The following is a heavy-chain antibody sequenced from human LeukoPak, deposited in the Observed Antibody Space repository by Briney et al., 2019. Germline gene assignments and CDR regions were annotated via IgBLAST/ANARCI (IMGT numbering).Heavy chain of an antibody. V-gene: IGHV3-7*04. J-gene: IGHJ3*02. CDR3: ARGSSGSYLGAFDI. CDR2: IKQDGSEI. D-gene: IGHD3-22*01. CDR1: GFTFFNYW. Sequence: GGSLRLSCAASGFTFFNYWMSWVRQAPGRGLEGVANIKQDGSEIYYVDSVKGRFTISRDNAKNSLYLQMNSLRAEDTAVYYCARGSSGSYLGAFDIWGQGTMVTVSS.